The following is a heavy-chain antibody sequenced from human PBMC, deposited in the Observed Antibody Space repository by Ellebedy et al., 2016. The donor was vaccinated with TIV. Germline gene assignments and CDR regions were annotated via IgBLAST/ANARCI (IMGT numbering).Heavy chain of an antibody. J-gene: IGHJ6*02. CDR2: ISSSGSTI. D-gene: IGHD5-12*01. CDR3: ARDGRGYSGYDPLTG. Sequence: GGSLRLXXAASGFTFSDYYMSWIRQAPGKGLEWVSYISSSGSTIYYADSVKGRFTISRDNAKNSLYLQMNSLRAGDTAVYYCARDGRGYSGYDPLTGWGQGTTVTVSS. CDR1: GFTFSDYY. V-gene: IGHV3-11*01.